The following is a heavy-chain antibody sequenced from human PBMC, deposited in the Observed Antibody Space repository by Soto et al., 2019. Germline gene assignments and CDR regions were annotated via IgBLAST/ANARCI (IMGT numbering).Heavy chain of an antibody. CDR2: INHGGNT. J-gene: IGHJ4*02. D-gene: IGHD1-26*01. CDR3: ARGRSGSFYFDY. Sequence: ASETLSLTCAVYGGSFSGYSWSWIRQPPGKGLEWLGEINHGGNTNYNPSLKSRVTTSVDTSMNQFSLKLKFVTAADTAVYCCARGRSGSFYFDYWGQGNLVTVSS. CDR1: GGSFSGYS. V-gene: IGHV4-34*01.